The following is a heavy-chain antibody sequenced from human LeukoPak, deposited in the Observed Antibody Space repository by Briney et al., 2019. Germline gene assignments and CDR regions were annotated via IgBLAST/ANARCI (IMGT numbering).Heavy chain of an antibody. Sequence: GRSPRLSCAASGFTFDDYAMHWVRQAPGKGLGWVSGISWNSGSIGYADSVKGRFTISRDNAKNSLYLQMNSLRAEDTALYYCAKGGGYYDSSGEGIHDAFDIWGQGTMVTVSP. D-gene: IGHD3-22*01. CDR3: AKGGGYYDSSGEGIHDAFDI. J-gene: IGHJ3*02. CDR2: ISWNSGSI. CDR1: GFTFDDYA. V-gene: IGHV3-9*01.